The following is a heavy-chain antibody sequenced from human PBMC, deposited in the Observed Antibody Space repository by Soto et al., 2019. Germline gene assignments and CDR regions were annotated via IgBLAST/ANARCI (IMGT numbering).Heavy chain of an antibody. D-gene: IGHD3-3*01. CDR3: ARDQRITIFGSDLGIDP. J-gene: IGHJ5*02. CDR1: GGTFSNYA. Sequence: SVKVSCKASGGTFSNYAIAWVRQAPGQGLEWMGRIIPLFETADAAQRFQGRVTITADESTSTAYLELSSLTSEDTAVYYCARDQRITIFGSDLGIDPWGQGTLVTVS. CDR2: IIPLFETA. V-gene: IGHV1-69*13.